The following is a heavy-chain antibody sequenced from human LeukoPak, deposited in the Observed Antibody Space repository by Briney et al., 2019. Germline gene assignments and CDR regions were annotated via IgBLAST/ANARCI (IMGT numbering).Heavy chain of an antibody. CDR2: ISYDGSNK. J-gene: IGHJ4*02. V-gene: IGHV3-30-3*02. Sequence: GGSLRLSCAASGFTFSSYAMHWVRQAPGKGLEWVAVISYDGSNKYYADSVKGRFTISRDNSKNTLYLQMNSLRAEDTAVYYCAKSFVDYPSFGVNYWGQGTLVTVSS. D-gene: IGHD2-8*01. CDR1: GFTFSSYA. CDR3: AKSFVDYPSFGVNY.